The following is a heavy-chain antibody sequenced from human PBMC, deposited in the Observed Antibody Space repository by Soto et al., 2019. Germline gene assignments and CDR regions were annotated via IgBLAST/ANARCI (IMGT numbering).Heavy chain of an antibody. J-gene: IGHJ1*01. D-gene: IGHD4-4*01. CDR1: GSTFSSFV. CDR2: ISKDGTSK. V-gene: IGHV3-30-3*01. CDR3: ATEDYSSGHAGTVPP. Sequence: QVQLVESGGDVVQPGRSLRLSCAASGSTFSSFVMHWVRQAPGKGLEWVTGISKDGTSKHYADSVEGRFTISRDNSKNTLYLPIASLTSEDTALYYCATEDYSSGHAGTVPPWGQGTLVTV.